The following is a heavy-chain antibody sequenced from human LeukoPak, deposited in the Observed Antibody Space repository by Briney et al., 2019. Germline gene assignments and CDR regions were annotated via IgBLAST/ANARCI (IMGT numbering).Heavy chain of an antibody. Sequence: GGSLRLSCAASGFTFSSYGMHWVRQAPGKGLEWVSIIYSGGSTYYADSVKGRFTISRDNSKNTLYLQMNSLRVEDTAIYYCARDRAESNWTNHTLFDSWGQGTPVTVSS. CDR3: ARDRAESNWTNHTLFDS. J-gene: IGHJ4*02. D-gene: IGHD1/OR15-1a*01. V-gene: IGHV3-NL1*01. CDR2: IYSGGST. CDR1: GFTFSSYG.